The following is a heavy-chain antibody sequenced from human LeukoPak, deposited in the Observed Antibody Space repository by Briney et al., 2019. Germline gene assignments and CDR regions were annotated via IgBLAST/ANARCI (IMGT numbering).Heavy chain of an antibody. Sequence: PSETLSLTSTVSRASITTPTYCWGWTRLPPGKWLEWIGCIYYNGNTYYNPSVKSRVTIYVDTSNNQFSLKLRSVTAADTAVYYCARSYCAGDCYTEYFQHWGQGTLVTVSS. D-gene: IGHD2-21*02. CDR1: RASITTPTYC. CDR3: ARSYCAGDCYTEYFQH. V-gene: IGHV4-39*01. CDR2: IYYNGNT. J-gene: IGHJ1*01.